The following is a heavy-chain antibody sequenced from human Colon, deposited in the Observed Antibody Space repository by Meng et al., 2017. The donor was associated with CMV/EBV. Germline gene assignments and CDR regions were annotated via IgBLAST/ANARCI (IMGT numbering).Heavy chain of an antibody. CDR1: GVSISSDNW. CDR2: IYHSGTT. Sequence: VHVQESSPGVVKPSGPLSLICSVSGVSISSDNWWTWVRQPPGKGLEWIGEIYHSGTTNYNPSLKSRVTISVDKSKNQVSLNLSSVTAADTAVYFCAKIPLGYSLSPLVGLDPWGQGTLVTVSS. CDR3: AKIPLGYSLSPLVGLDP. V-gene: IGHV4-4*02. J-gene: IGHJ5*02. D-gene: IGHD5-18*01.